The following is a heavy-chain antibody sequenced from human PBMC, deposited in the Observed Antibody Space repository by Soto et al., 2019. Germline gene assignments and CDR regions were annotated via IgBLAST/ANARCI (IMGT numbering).Heavy chain of an antibody. Sequence: GSLRLSCAVSGFTVSNNCMSWVRQAPGKGLEGVSVIYSGGYTAYGDSVKGRFTISRDNSRNTLYLQMNSLRAEDTAVYYCARGYGYDSSGYPPVGFDYWGQGTLVTVSS. CDR3: ARGYGYDSSGYPPVGFDY. D-gene: IGHD3-22*01. CDR2: IYSGGYT. CDR1: GFTVSNNC. J-gene: IGHJ4*02. V-gene: IGHV3-53*01.